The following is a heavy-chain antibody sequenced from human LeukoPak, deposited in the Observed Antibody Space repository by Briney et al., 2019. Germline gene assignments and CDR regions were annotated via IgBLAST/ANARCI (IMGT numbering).Heavy chain of an antibody. CDR1: GGTFSSYA. V-gene: IGHV1-69*05. CDR3: AKDRRSVTRQFDY. Sequence: GASVKVSCKASGGTFSSYAISWVRQAPGQGLEWMGGIIPIFGTANYAQKFQGRVTITTDESTSTAYMELSSLRAEDTAVYYCAKDRRSVTRQFDYWGQGTLVTVSS. D-gene: IGHD4-17*01. CDR2: IIPIFGTA. J-gene: IGHJ4*02.